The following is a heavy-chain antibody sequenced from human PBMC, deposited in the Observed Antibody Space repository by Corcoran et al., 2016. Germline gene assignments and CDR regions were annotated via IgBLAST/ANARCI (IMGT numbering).Heavy chain of an antibody. CDR1: GFTFSSYG. V-gene: IGHV3-33*01. D-gene: IGHD3-10*01. Sequence: QVQLVESGGGVVQPGRSLRLSCAASGFTFSSYGMHWVRQAPGKGLEWVAVIWYDGSNKYYADSVKGRFTISRDNSKNTLYLQMNSLRAEDMAVYYCAREGGYGFGEFWGQGTLVTGSS. CDR3: AREGGYGFGEF. J-gene: IGHJ4*02. CDR2: IWYDGSNK.